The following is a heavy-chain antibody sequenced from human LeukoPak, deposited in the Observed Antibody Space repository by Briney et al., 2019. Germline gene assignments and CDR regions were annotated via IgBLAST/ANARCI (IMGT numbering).Heavy chain of an antibody. CDR3: AKGAGGFSYYNWFDP. CDR1: GGSISTYF. Sequence: SETLSLTCTLSGGSISTYFWSWIRQTPGKGLEWIGYVYYSGSVTYNPSLKSRVTISLDTSKNQFSLKLNSVTAADTAVYYCAKGAGGFSYYNWFDPWGQGTLVTVSS. J-gene: IGHJ5*02. CDR2: VYYSGSV. V-gene: IGHV4-59*01. D-gene: IGHD5-18*01.